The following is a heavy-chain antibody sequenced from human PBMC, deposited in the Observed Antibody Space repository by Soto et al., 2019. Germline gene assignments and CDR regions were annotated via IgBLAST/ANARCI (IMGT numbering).Heavy chain of an antibody. CDR2: IIPILGIA. CDR1: GGTFSSYT. Sequence: QVQLVQSGAEVKKPGSSVKVSCKASGGTFSSYTISWVRQAPGQGLEWMGRIIPILGIANYAQEFQGRVTITADKSTSTAYMELSSLRSEDTAVYYCARLGSGWSTDAFDIWGQGTMVTVSS. V-gene: IGHV1-69*02. D-gene: IGHD6-19*01. CDR3: ARLGSGWSTDAFDI. J-gene: IGHJ3*02.